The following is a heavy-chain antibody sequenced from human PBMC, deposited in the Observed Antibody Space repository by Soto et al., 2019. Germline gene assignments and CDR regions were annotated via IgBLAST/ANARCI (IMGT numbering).Heavy chain of an antibody. CDR3: ATEVRDYDSRVFDY. Sequence: ASVKVSCKVSGYTLTELSMHSVRQAPGKGLEWMGGFDPEDGETIYAQKFQGRVTMTEDTSTDTAYMELSSLRSEDTAVYYCATEVRDYDSRVFDYWGQGTLLTVSS. V-gene: IGHV1-24*01. J-gene: IGHJ4*02. CDR2: FDPEDGET. D-gene: IGHD3-22*01. CDR1: GYTLTELS.